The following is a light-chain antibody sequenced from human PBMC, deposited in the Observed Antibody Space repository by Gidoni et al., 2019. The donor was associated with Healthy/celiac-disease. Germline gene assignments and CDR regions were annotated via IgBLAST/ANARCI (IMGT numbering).Light chain of an antibody. V-gene: IGKV3-20*01. CDR1: QSVSSSY. Sequence: LVLTQSPGTQSLSPGERATLSCRASQSVSSSYLACYQQKPGQAPRLLIYGASSTATGIPDRFSGSGSGTDFTLTISRLEPEDFAVYYCQQYGSSPLTFGGGTKVEIK. J-gene: IGKJ4*01. CDR2: GAS. CDR3: QQYGSSPLT.